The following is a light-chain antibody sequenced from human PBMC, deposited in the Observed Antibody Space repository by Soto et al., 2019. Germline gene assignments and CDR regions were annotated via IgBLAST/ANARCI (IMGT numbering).Light chain of an antibody. J-gene: IGKJ4*01. CDR3: QQRSKCPLT. V-gene: IGKV3-11*01. Sequence: EIVLTQSPATLSLSPGERATLSCRASQSVSSYLAWYQQKPGQAPRLLIYDASNRATGIPARFSGSGSGTDFTLTIRSLEPEDFAVYYCQQRSKCPLTFGGGPKVEIK. CDR2: DAS. CDR1: QSVSSY.